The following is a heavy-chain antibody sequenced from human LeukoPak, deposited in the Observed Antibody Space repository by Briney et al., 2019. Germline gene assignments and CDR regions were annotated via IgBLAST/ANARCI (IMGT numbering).Heavy chain of an antibody. V-gene: IGHV1-18*01. CDR1: GYTFTSYG. CDR3: ARDPRYSSGWHFDY. CDR2: ISAYNGNT. J-gene: IGHJ4*02. D-gene: IGHD6-19*01. Sequence: ASVKFSCKASGYTFTSYGISWVRQAPGQGLEWMGWISAYNGNTNYAQKLQGRVTMTTDTSTSTAYMELRSLRSDDTAVYYCARDPRYSSGWHFDYWGQGTLVTVSS.